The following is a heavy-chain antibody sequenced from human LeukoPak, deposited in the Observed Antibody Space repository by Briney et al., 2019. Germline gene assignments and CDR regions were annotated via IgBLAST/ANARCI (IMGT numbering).Heavy chain of an antibody. CDR3: AKGDYYDSSGYRPFDY. CDR2: ISGSGGYT. D-gene: IGHD3-22*01. CDR1: GFTFSSYA. Sequence: GSLRLSCATSGFTFSSYAMYWVRQAPGKGLEWVSAISGSGGYTYYADSVKGRFTISRDNSKNTLYLQMNSLRAEDTAVYYCAKGDYYDSSGYRPFDYWGQGTPVTVSS. V-gene: IGHV3-23*01. J-gene: IGHJ4*02.